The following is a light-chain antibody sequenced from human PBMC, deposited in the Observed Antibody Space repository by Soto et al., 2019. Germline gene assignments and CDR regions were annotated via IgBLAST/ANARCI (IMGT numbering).Light chain of an antibody. CDR1: QSVGSDY. CDR3: QQYFSSRT. CDR2: GAS. Sequence: EIVLTQSPGTLSLSPGERATLSCRASQSVGSDYLAWYQQKPGQTPRLLIYGASTRATGLPDRFSGSGSGTDFTLTISRLEPEDFAVYYCQQYFSSRTFGGGTKVEIK. V-gene: IGKV3-20*01. J-gene: IGKJ4*01.